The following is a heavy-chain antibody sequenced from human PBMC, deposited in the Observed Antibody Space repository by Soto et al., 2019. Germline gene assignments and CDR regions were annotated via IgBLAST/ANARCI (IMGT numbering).Heavy chain of an antibody. CDR3: AGRPKRRGYSGPDL. Sequence: PSETLSLTCTLSDASVTSASYFWDWIRQPPGKGLEWIGSIYYSGSTYNNPSLKSRVTMSVDTFKNQFSLNLRSVTAADTAVYYWAGRPKRRGYSGPDLWGRGTLVTVSS. J-gene: IGHJ4*02. CDR2: IYYSGST. D-gene: IGHD5-12*01. V-gene: IGHV4-39*01. CDR1: DASVTSASYF.